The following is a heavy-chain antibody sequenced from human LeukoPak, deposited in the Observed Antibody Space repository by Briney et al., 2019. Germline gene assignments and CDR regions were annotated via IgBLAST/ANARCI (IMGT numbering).Heavy chain of an antibody. CDR2: TYYRSKWYN. V-gene: IGHV6-1*01. CDR1: GDSVSSNSAA. D-gene: IGHD6-19*01. Sequence: SQTLSLTCAISGDSVSSNSAAWNWIRQSPSRGLEWLGRTYYRSKWYNDYAVSVKSRITINPDTSKNQFSLQLNSVTPEDTAVYYCARAPRTSLSSTYYFDYWGQGTLVTVSS. CDR3: ARAPRTSLSSTYYFDY. J-gene: IGHJ4*02.